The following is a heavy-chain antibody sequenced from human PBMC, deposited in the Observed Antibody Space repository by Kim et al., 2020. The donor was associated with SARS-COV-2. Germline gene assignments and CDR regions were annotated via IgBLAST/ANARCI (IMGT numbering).Heavy chain of an antibody. CDR3: ATAPPITGTTNWFDP. V-gene: IGHV1-24*01. CDR1: GYTLTELS. D-gene: IGHD1-7*01. J-gene: IGHJ5*02. Sequence: ASVKVSCKVSGYTLTELSMHWVRQAPRKGLEWMGGFDPEDGETIYAQKFQGRVTMTEDTSTDTAYMELSSLRSEDTAVYYCATAPPITGTTNWFDPWGQGTLVTVSS. CDR2: FDPEDGET.